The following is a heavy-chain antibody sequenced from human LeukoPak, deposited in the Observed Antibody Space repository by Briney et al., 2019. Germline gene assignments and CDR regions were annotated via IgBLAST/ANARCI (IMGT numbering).Heavy chain of an antibody. CDR3: AREEPYNFFDY. CDR2: ISYDGSNK. V-gene: IGHV3-30-3*01. D-gene: IGHD1-20*01. CDR1: GFTFSSYA. J-gene: IGHJ4*02. Sequence: PWGSPRLSCAASGFTFSSYAMHWVRQAPGKGLEWVAVISYDGSNKYYADSVKGRFTISRDNSKNTLYLQKNSLRAEDTAVYYCAREEPYNFFDYWGQGTLVTVSS.